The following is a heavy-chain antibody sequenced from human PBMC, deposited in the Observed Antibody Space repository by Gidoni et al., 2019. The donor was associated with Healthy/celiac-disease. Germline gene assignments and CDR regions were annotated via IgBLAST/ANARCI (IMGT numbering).Heavy chain of an antibody. Sequence: QLQLQESGPGLVKPSETLSLTCTVSGGSISSRRYYWGWIRQPPGKGLEWIGSIYYSGSTYYNPSLKSRVTISVDTSKNQFSLKLSSVTAADTAVYYCASNYGGSPHYYYYYMDVWGKGTTVTVSS. J-gene: IGHJ6*03. V-gene: IGHV4-39*01. CDR2: IYYSGST. D-gene: IGHD4-17*01. CDR1: GGSISSRRYY. CDR3: ASNYGGSPHYYYYYMDV.